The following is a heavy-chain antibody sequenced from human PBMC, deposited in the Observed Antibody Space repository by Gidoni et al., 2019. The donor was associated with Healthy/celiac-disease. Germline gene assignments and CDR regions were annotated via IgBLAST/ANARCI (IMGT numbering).Heavy chain of an antibody. Sequence: QVQLQESGPGLVKPSQTLSLTCTVSGGPISSGGYYWSWIRQHLGKGLEWIGYIYYSGSTYYNPSLKSRVTISVDTSKNQFSLKLSSVTAADTAVYYCARERSGGGGNDWFDPWGQGTLVTVSS. CDR2: IYYSGST. J-gene: IGHJ5*02. CDR1: GGPISSGGYY. D-gene: IGHD2-15*01. CDR3: ARERSGGGGNDWFDP. V-gene: IGHV4-31*03.